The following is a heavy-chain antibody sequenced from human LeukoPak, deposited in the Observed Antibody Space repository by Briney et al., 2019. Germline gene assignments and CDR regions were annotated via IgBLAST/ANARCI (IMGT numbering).Heavy chain of an antibody. V-gene: IGHV1-18*01. Sequence: ASVKVSCKASGYTFTSYGISWVRQAPGQGLEWMGWISAYNGNTNYAQKLQGRVTMTTDTSTSTAYMELRSLRSDDTAVYYCARDDPSVDLTIFGVVPFARYYYYYMDVWGKGTTVTVSS. J-gene: IGHJ6*03. CDR2: ISAYNGNT. CDR1: GYTFTSYG. CDR3: ARDDPSVDLTIFGVVPFARYYYYYMDV. D-gene: IGHD3-3*01.